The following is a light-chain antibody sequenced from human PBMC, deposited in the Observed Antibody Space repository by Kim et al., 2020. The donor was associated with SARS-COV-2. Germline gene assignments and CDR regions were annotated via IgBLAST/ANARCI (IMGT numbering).Light chain of an antibody. V-gene: IGLV3-21*04. CDR2: YDS. J-gene: IGLJ1*01. CDR1: NIGSKS. CDR3: QVWDRSSDHYV. Sequence: SYELTQPPSVSVAPGKTARITCGGNNIGSKSVHWYQQKPGQAPVLVIYYDSDRPSGIPERFSGSNSGNTATLTISRVEAGDEADYYCQVWDRSSDHYVFGTGTKVTFL.